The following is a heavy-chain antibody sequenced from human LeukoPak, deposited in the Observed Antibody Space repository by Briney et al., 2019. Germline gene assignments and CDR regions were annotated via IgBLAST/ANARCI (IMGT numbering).Heavy chain of an antibody. CDR3: ASDGNDHGDFMDY. D-gene: IGHD4-17*01. V-gene: IGHV3-7*01. CDR2: IKQDGSEK. CDR1: GFTFSTYW. J-gene: IGHJ4*02. Sequence: GGSLRLSCAASGFTFSTYWMSWVRQAPGKGLEWVANIKQDGSEKYYVDSVKGRFTISRDNAKNSLYLQMNSLRAEDTALYYCASDGNDHGDFMDYWGQGTLVTVSS.